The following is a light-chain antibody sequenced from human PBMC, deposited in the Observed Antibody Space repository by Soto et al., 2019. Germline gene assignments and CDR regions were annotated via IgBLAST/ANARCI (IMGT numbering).Light chain of an antibody. CDR3: QQSNNRSKT. CDR2: DAS. CDR1: QSVNSN. Sequence: EIVMTQSPDTLSVSPGETATLSCRASQSVNSNLAWYQQKPGQAPRLLISDASTRAAGLPARFSGSGSGTEFTLTISSLQSEDLAVYFCQQSNNRSKTFGQG. J-gene: IGKJ1*01. V-gene: IGKV3-15*01.